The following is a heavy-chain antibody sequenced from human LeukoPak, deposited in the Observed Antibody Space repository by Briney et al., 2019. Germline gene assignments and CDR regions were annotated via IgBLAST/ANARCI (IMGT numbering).Heavy chain of an antibody. CDR1: GFTFSSYA. Sequence: GGSLRLSCAASGFTFSSYAMSWVRQAPGKGLEWVSAISGSGGSTYYADSVKGRFTISRDNSKNTLYLQMNSLRAEDTAVYYCARDKMPYCSSTSCRLNWFDPWGQGTLVTVSS. V-gene: IGHV3-23*01. J-gene: IGHJ5*02. CDR2: ISGSGGST. D-gene: IGHD2-2*01. CDR3: ARDKMPYCSSTSCRLNWFDP.